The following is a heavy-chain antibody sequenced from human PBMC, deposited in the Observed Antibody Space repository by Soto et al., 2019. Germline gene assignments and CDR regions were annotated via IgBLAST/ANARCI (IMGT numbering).Heavy chain of an antibody. D-gene: IGHD2-2*01. Sequence: QVQLQESGPGLVKPSETLSLTCTASGGSISSYYWSWLRQPPGKGLEWIGYIYYSGSTNYNPSLKSRVTISVDTSKNQFSLKLSSVTAADTAVYYCARGMRGYCSSTSCYVDYWGQGTLVTVSS. CDR2: IYYSGST. J-gene: IGHJ4*02. CDR1: GGSISSYY. V-gene: IGHV4-59*01. CDR3: ARGMRGYCSSTSCYVDY.